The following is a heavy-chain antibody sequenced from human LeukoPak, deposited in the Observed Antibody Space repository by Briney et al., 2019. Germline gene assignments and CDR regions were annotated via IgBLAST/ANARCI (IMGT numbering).Heavy chain of an antibody. D-gene: IGHD2-2*01. CDR2: IFHNGIT. Sequence: SETLSLTCAVSGFSISSDYFWGWIRQPPGKGLEWVGSIFHNGITYYNPSLKSRITISVDTSKNQFSLKLSSVTAADTAVYYCARRISTRRGETCSSTSCYFDYWGQGTLVTVSS. V-gene: IGHV4-38-2*01. J-gene: IGHJ4*02. CDR3: ARRISTRRGETCSSTSCYFDY. CDR1: GFSISSDYF.